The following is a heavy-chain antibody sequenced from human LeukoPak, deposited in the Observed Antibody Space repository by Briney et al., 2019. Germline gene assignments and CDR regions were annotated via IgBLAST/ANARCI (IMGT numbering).Heavy chain of an antibody. CDR3: SRDGRGYATPNNY. J-gene: IGHJ4*02. V-gene: IGHV3-22*01. CDR1: GFTFSDYY. CDR2: IRSKAYGGTT. Sequence: PGGSLRLSCAASGFTFSDYYMSWIRQAPGKGLEYVGFIRSKAYGGTTEYAASVKGRFAISRDDSKSIAYLQMNSLKTEDTAVYYCSRDGRGYATPNNYWGQGTLVTVSS. D-gene: IGHD5-18*01.